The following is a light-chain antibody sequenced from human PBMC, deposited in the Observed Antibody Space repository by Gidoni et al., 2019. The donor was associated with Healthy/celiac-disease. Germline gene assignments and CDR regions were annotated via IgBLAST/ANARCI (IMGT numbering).Light chain of an antibody. V-gene: IGKV1-39*01. CDR3: QQSYSTPPLT. CDR2: AAS. J-gene: IGKJ4*01. Sequence: DIQMTQSPSSLSASVGDRVTLTCRASQSISSYLNWYQQKPGKAPKLLIYAASSLQSGVPSRFSGRAYGTDFTLTISSLQPEDFATYYCQQSYSTPPLTFGGGTKVEIK. CDR1: QSISSY.